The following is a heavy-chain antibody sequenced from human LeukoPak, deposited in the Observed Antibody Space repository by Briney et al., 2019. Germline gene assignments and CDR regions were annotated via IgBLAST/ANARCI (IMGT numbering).Heavy chain of an antibody. J-gene: IGHJ4*02. CDR3: AIVAVARLGKDYFDY. CDR2: IIPIFGTA. Sequence: GSSVKVSCKASGGTLSSYAISWVRQAPGQGLEWMGGIIPIFGTANYAQKFQGRVTITTDESTSTAYMELSSLRSEDTAVYYCAIVAVARLGKDYFDYWGQGTLVTVSS. CDR1: GGTLSSYA. V-gene: IGHV1-69*05. D-gene: IGHD6-19*01.